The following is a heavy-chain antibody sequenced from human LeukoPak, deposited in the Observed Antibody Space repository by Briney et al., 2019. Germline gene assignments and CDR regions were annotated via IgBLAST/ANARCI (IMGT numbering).Heavy chain of an antibody. CDR2: LSFDGSSE. D-gene: IGHD5-12*01. V-gene: IGHV3-30-3*01. Sequence: GGSLRLSCAASGFTFSSYAMHWVRQAPGKGLEWVAVLSFDGSSENYADSVKGRFTISRDNSKNTLYLQLNNLRPEDTAVYYCAREIFWSGYFSNLHFDYWGQGTLVTVSS. J-gene: IGHJ4*02. CDR3: AREIFWSGYFSNLHFDY. CDR1: GFTFSSYA.